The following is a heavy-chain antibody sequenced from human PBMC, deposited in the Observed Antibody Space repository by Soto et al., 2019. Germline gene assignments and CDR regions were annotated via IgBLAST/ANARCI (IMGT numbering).Heavy chain of an antibody. CDR3: AREMDIVVVVAVFDY. J-gene: IGHJ4*02. D-gene: IGHD2-15*01. Sequence: PGGSLRLSCAASGFTFSSYWMSWVRQAPGKGLEWVANIKQDGSEKYYVDSVKGRFTISRDNAKNSLYLQMNSLRAEDTAVYYCAREMDIVVVVAVFDYWGQGTLVTVSS. CDR1: GFTFSSYW. V-gene: IGHV3-7*01. CDR2: IKQDGSEK.